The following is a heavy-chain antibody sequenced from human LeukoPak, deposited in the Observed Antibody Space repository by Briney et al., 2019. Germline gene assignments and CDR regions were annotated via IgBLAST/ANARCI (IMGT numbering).Heavy chain of an antibody. Sequence: GGSLRLSCAASGFTFSTYTMNWVRQAPGKGLEWVSSISSSSSYIYYADSLKGRFTISRDNAKKSLYLQMNSLRAEDTAVYYCAKPARTDYADYWGQGTLVTVSS. J-gene: IGHJ4*02. D-gene: IGHD1-14*01. CDR1: GFTFSTYT. V-gene: IGHV3-21*04. CDR3: AKPARTDYADY. CDR2: ISSSSSYI.